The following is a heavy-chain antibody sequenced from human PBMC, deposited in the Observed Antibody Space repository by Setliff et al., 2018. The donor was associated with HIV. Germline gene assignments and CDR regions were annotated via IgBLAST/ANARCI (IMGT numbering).Heavy chain of an antibody. CDR1: GFTFSDSA. Sequence: GESLKISCAASGFTFSDSAIHWVRQASGKGLEWVGRIKTKPDNYATAYGASVKGRFTISRDDSKNMAYLQMNSLKTEDTAMYYCSASGDADCGTSSCTNWFDPWGQGTLVTVSS. CDR3: SASGDADCGTSSCTNWFDP. CDR2: IKTKPDNYAT. J-gene: IGHJ5*02. D-gene: IGHD2-2*01. V-gene: IGHV3-73*01.